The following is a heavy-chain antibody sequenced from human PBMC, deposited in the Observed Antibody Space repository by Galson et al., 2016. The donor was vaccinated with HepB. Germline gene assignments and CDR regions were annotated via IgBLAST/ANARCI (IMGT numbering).Heavy chain of an antibody. V-gene: IGHV4-59*01. Sequence: ETLSLTCGVSGGSISSYFWSWIRQAPGKGLEWLGYVYYSGDTSYNPSLKSRVTISIDTSKNQFSLKLRSVTAADTAVYYCSRYYYDRGGLDTVDAFDVWGQGTMVTVSS. CDR2: VYYSGDT. CDR3: SRYYYDRGGLDTVDAFDV. J-gene: IGHJ3*01. D-gene: IGHD3-22*01. CDR1: GGSISSYF.